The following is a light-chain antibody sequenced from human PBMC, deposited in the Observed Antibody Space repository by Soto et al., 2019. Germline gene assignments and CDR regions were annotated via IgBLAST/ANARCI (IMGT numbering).Light chain of an antibody. CDR2: DVS. CDR1: SSNVGGYTY. J-gene: IGLJ1*01. Sequence: QSALTQPASVSGSPGQSITISCTGSSSNVGGYTYDSWYQQHPGKAPELMIYDVSNRPSGFSNRFSGSKSGNTASLPISGLQAEEEVDYYCTSYTSTSALFVFGTGPKGIAL. CDR3: TSYTSTSALFV. V-gene: IGLV2-14*01.